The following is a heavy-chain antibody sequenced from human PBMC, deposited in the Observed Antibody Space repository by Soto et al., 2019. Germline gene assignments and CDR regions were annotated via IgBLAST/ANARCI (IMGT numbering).Heavy chain of an antibody. D-gene: IGHD1-26*01. CDR2: IGSDGRAQ. V-gene: IGHV3-30*03. CDR1: GFTFSSDG. J-gene: IGHJ2*01. Sequence: QVQLVVSGGGVVQPGRSLRLSCGASGFTFSSDGMHWVRQAPGKGLEWVTVIGSDGRAQFYADSVRGRFTISRDNSKNTVYLEMNSLTAEDTAVYYCATEGAFTKWYFDHWGRGNLVSVSS. CDR3: ATEGAFTKWYFDH.